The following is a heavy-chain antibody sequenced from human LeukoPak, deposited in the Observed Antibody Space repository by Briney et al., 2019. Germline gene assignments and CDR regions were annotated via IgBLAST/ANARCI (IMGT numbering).Heavy chain of an antibody. V-gene: IGHV3-30*18. CDR2: ISYDGSNK. Sequence: GGSLRLSCAASGFTFSSYGMHWVRQAPGKGLEWVAVISYDGSNKYYADSVKGRFTISRDNSKNTLYLQMSSLRAEDTAVYYCAKDLGKTVTTFLDYWGQGTLVTVSS. D-gene: IGHD4-17*01. CDR3: AKDLGKTVTTFLDY. CDR1: GFTFSSYG. J-gene: IGHJ4*02.